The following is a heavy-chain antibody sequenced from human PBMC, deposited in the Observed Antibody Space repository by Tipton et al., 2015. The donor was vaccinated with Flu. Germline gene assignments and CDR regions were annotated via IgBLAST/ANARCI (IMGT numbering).Heavy chain of an antibody. D-gene: IGHD2-15*01. J-gene: IGHJ5*02. Sequence: QLVQSGAEMKKPGASVKVSCKASGYTFTSYYIHWVRQAPGQGLEWVGIINPNRGTSHYAEKLQGRVTMTRDTSTSTVYMELSSLRSEDTAVYYCVRDLGSGDLWGQGTLVTVSS. CDR1: GYTFTSYY. V-gene: IGHV1-46*01. CDR2: INPNRGTS. CDR3: VRDLGSGDL.